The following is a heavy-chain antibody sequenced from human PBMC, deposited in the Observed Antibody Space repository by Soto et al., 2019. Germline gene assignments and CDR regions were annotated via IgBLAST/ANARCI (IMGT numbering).Heavy chain of an antibody. J-gene: IGHJ6*02. D-gene: IGHD5-18*01. CDR3: ARDKVRGYSYSPYYGMDV. CDR2: ISSSGSTI. Sequence: GGSLRLSCAASGFTFSSYEMNWVRQAPGKGLEWVSYISSSGSTIYYADSVKGRFTISRDNAKNSLYLQMNSLRAEDSAFYYCARDKVRGYSYSPYYGMDVWGQGTTVTVSS. CDR1: GFTFSSYE. V-gene: IGHV3-48*03.